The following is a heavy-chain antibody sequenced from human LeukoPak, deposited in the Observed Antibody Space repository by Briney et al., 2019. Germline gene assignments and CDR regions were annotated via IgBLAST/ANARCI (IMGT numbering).Heavy chain of an antibody. D-gene: IGHD3-10*01. CDR2: IYYSGST. J-gene: IGHJ4*02. CDR3: ARTGSGSYDLFDY. CDR1: GGSISSYY. V-gene: IGHV4-59*01. Sequence: SETLSLTCTVSGGSISSYYWSWIRQPPGKGLEWIGYIYYSGSTNYNPSLKSRVTISVDTSKNQFSLKLSSVTAADTAVYYCARTGSGSYDLFDYWGQGTQVTVSS.